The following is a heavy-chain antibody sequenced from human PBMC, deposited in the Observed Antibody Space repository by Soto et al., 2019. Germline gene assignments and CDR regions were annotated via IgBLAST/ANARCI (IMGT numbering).Heavy chain of an antibody. Sequence: PGGSLRLSXAASGFTLSRYSMNWVRQAPGKGLEWVSYISSSSSTIYYADSVKGRFTISRDNAKNSVYLQMNSLRGEDTAVYYCARDGITMLRGVNPWFDPWGQGTLVTVSS. V-gene: IGHV3-48*01. J-gene: IGHJ5*02. CDR2: ISSSSSTI. CDR3: ARDGITMLRGVNPWFDP. CDR1: GFTLSRYS. D-gene: IGHD3-10*01.